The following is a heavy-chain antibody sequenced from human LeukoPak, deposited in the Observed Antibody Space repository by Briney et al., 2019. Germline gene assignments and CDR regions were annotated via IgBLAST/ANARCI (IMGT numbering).Heavy chain of an antibody. Sequence: GGSLRLSCAASGFTFSSHWMHWVRQAPGKGLVWVTRISSDGSSTSYADSVKDRFTISRDNARDTVYLQMISLRAEDTAVYYCARGTYDHYFDYWGQGALVTVSS. CDR1: GFTFSSHW. CDR2: ISSDGSST. V-gene: IGHV3-74*01. CDR3: ARGTYDHYFDY. J-gene: IGHJ4*02. D-gene: IGHD3-16*01.